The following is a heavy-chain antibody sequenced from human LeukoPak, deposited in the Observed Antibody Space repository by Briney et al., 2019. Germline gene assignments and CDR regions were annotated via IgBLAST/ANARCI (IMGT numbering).Heavy chain of an antibody. D-gene: IGHD1-14*01. CDR3: TTVSGNIDNVGGGDAETPPRFDY. Sequence: GGSLRLSCAASGFTFSDYYMSWIRQAPGKGLEWVSYISSSGSTIYYADSVKGRFTISRDNAKNSLYLQMNSLKTEDTAVYYCTTVSGNIDNVGGGDAETPPRFDYWGQGTLVTVSS. V-gene: IGHV3-11*01. J-gene: IGHJ4*02. CDR1: GFTFSDYY. CDR2: ISSSGSTI.